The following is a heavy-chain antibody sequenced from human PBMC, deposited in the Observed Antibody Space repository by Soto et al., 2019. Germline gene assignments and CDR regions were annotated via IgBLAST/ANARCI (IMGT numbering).Heavy chain of an antibody. CDR3: ARDTVTTSDDAFDI. D-gene: IGHD4-17*01. V-gene: IGHV4-59*01. J-gene: IGHJ3*02. Sequence: WTWIRQPPGKRLEWIGYVYYSGSTNYNPSLKSRVTISVDMSKNQFSLKLSSVTAADTAVYYCARDTVTTSDDAFDIWGQG. CDR2: VYYSGST.